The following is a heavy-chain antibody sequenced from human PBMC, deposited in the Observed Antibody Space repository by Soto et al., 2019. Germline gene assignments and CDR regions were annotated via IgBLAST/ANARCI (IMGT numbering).Heavy chain of an antibody. V-gene: IGHV4-59*01. Sequence: SETLSLTCTVSGGSISSYYWSWVRQPPGKGLEWIGYIYYSGSTNYNPSLKSRVTISVDTSKNQFSLKLSSVTAADTAVYYCARSDTLYYYYGMDVWGQGTTVTVSS. CDR2: IYYSGST. CDR3: ARSDTLYYYYGMDV. J-gene: IGHJ6*02. D-gene: IGHD5-18*01. CDR1: GGSISSYY.